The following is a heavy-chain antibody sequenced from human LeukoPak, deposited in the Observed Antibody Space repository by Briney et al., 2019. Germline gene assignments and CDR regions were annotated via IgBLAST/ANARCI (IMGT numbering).Heavy chain of an antibody. CDR1: GFPLSSYA. CDR3: ARAPVTSCRGAYCYPFDY. Sequence: GGSLRLSCAASGFPLSSYAMSWVRQAPGKGLEWVSAKSSSDAGTYYADSVRGRFTISRDNSKNTLYLQMNSLRLEDAAVYFCARAPVTSCRGAYCYPFDYWGQGTQVTVSS. CDR2: KSSSDAGT. V-gene: IGHV3-23*01. D-gene: IGHD2-21*01. J-gene: IGHJ4*02.